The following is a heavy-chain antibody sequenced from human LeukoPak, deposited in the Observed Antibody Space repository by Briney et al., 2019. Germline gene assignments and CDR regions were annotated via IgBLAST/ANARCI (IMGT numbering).Heavy chain of an antibody. CDR2: ISSGGNT. Sequence: PGGSLRLSCAASGFTFSTYAMSWVRHTPGKGLEWVSGISSGGNTQYTDSVKGRFTVSRDNSKNTLHLQMDSLRPEDTAIYYCTKDRRQWVVPYFDSWGQGTVVTVSS. CDR1: GFTFSTYA. CDR3: TKDRRQWVVPYFDS. D-gene: IGHD6-19*01. V-gene: IGHV3-23*01. J-gene: IGHJ4*02.